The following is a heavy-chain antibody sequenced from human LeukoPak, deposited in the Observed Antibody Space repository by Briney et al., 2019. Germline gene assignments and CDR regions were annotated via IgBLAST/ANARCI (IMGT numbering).Heavy chain of an antibody. CDR3: ARHKDYRDWFDP. V-gene: IGHV4-59*08. CDR2: IYYSGST. J-gene: IGHJ5*02. CDR1: GGSISSYY. Sequence: SETLSLTCTVSGGSISSYYWSWIRQPPGRGLEWIGYIYYSGSTNYNPPLKSRVTISVDTSKNQFSLKLSSVTAADTAVYYCARHKDYRDWFDPWGQGTLVTVSS. D-gene: IGHD4-11*01.